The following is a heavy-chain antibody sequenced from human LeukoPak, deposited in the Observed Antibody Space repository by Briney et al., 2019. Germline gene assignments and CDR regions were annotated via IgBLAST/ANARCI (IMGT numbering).Heavy chain of an antibody. V-gene: IGHV3-23*01. Sequence: PGGSLRLSCAASGFTSSSYAMSWVRQAPGKGLEWVSAISGSGGSTYYADSVKGRFTISRDNSKNTLYLQMNSLRAEDTAVYYCAKDAYCSSTSCYGPYYYYYGMDVWGQGTTVTVSS. D-gene: IGHD2-2*01. CDR3: AKDAYCSSTSCYGPYYYYYGMDV. CDR2: ISGSGGST. J-gene: IGHJ6*02. CDR1: GFTSSSYA.